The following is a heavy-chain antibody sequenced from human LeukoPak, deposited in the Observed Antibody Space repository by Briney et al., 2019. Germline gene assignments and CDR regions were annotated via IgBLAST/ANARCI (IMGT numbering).Heavy chain of an antibody. J-gene: IGHJ4*02. V-gene: IGHV4-59*12. D-gene: IGHD6-13*01. CDR2: IYYSGST. Sequence: SETLSLTCTVSGGSISSYYWSWIRQPPGKGLEWIGYIYYSGSTNYNPSLKSRVTISVDTSKNQFSLKLSSVTAADTAVYYCAREGPSYSSSWYINWGQGTLVTVSS. CDR1: GGSISSYY. CDR3: AREGPSYSSSWYIN.